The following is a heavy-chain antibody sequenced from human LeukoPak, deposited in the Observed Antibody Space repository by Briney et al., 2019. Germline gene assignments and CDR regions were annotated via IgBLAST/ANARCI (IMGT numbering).Heavy chain of an antibody. D-gene: IGHD1-26*01. CDR1: GYTFTSYG. Sequence: ASVKVSCKASGYTFTSYGISWVRQAPGQGLEWMGWISAYNGNTNYAQKLQGRVTMTTDTSTSTAYMELRSLRSDDTAVYYCARDRELFKVDYYYGMDVWGQGTTVTVSS. CDR3: ARDRELFKVDYYYGMDV. CDR2: ISAYNGNT. J-gene: IGHJ6*02. V-gene: IGHV1-18*01.